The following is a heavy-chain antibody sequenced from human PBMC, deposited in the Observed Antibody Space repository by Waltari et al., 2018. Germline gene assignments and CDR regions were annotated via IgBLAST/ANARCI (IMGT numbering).Heavy chain of an antibody. CDR3: AGTDLAAAGTYFDY. J-gene: IGHJ4*02. D-gene: IGHD6-13*01. CDR2: IYYSGST. Sequence: QVQLQESGPGLVKPSETLSLTCTVSGGSISSHYWSWIRQPPGKGLEWIGYIYYSGSTNYNPSLKSRVTISVDTSKNQFSLKLSSVTAADTAVYYCAGTDLAAAGTYFDYWGQGTLVTVSS. V-gene: IGHV4-59*11. CDR1: GGSISSHY.